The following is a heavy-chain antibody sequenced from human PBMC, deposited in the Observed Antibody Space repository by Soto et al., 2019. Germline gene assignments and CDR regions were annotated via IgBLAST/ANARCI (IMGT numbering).Heavy chain of an antibody. V-gene: IGHV1-69*13. J-gene: IGHJ5*02. CDR3: ARDIAVPAAIDWFDP. CDR2: IIPIFGTA. Sequence: SVKVSCKASGGTFSSYAISWVRQAPGQGLEWMGGIIPIFGTANYAQKFQGRVTITADESTSTAYMELSSLRSEDTAVYYCARDIAVPAAIDWFDPWGQGXLVTVSS. D-gene: IGHD2-2*01. CDR1: GGTFSSYA.